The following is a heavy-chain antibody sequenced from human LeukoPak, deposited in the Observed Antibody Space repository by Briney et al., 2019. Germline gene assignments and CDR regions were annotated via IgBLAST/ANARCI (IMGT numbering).Heavy chain of an antibody. CDR3: AQHDYGDY. Sequence: GGSLRLSCAASGFSFSNAWMTWVRQAPGKGLEWVGRIKSKIHGGTTDYAAPVKGRFTISRDDSKNTLYLQINSLKTEDTAVYYCAQHDYGDYWGQGTLVTVSS. CDR2: IKSKIHGGTT. V-gene: IGHV3-15*01. J-gene: IGHJ4*02. CDR1: GFSFSNAW.